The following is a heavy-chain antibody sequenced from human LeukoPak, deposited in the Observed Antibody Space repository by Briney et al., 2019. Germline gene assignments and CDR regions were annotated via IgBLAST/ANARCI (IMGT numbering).Heavy chain of an antibody. CDR1: GGSFSGYY. J-gene: IGHJ4*02. D-gene: IGHD4-17*01. CDR2: INHSGST. V-gene: IGHV4-34*01. Sequence: SETLSLICAVYGGSFSGYYWSWIRQPPGKGLEWIGEINHSGSTNYNPSLKSRVTISVDTSKNQFSLKLSSVTAADTAVYYCARGTVTYCFDYWGQGTLVTVSS. CDR3: ARGTVTYCFDY.